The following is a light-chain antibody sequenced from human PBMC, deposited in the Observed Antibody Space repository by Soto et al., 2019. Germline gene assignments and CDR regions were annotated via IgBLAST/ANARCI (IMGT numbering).Light chain of an antibody. J-gene: IGKJ1*01. V-gene: IGKV1-5*01. Sequence: DIQMTQSPSTLSASVGDRVTITCRASQTISDFVAWYQHQPGEAPKLLLAAASRLESGVPSWFSGGGSGTEFPLTISRLQPDYVATYYCQHYISFPWTFGQGTKVDIK. CDR1: QTISDF. CDR2: AAS. CDR3: QHYISFPWT.